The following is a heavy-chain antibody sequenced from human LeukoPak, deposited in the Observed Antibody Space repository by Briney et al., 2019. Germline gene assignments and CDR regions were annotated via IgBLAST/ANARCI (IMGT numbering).Heavy chain of an antibody. D-gene: IGHD2-2*01. Sequence: GGSLRLSCAASGFTFSSYSMNWVRQAPGKGLEWVSYISSSSSTIYYADSVKGRFTISRDNAKNSLYLQMNSLRAEDTAVYYCARIPAATYYYYGMDVWGQGTTVTVSS. CDR3: ARIPAATYYYYGMDV. CDR2: ISSSSSTI. J-gene: IGHJ6*02. V-gene: IGHV3-48*01. CDR1: GFTFSSYS.